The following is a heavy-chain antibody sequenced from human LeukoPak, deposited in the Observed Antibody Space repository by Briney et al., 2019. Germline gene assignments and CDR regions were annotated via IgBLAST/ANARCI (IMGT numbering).Heavy chain of an antibody. V-gene: IGHV4-4*02. D-gene: IGHD5-24*01. J-gene: IGHJ4*02. Sequence: SGTLSLTCAVSGDSISTNHWWSWVRQPPGKGLEWIGEVYHSGSTNYNPSLKSRVTISVDKSKNLFSLKLTSVTAADTAMQYCASARWDYWGQGTLVTVSS. CDR2: VYHSGST. CDR1: GDSISTNHW. CDR3: ASARWDY.